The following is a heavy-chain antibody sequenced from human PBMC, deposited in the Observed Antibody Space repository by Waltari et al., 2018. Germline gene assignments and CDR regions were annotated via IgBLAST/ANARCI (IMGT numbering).Heavy chain of an antibody. J-gene: IGHJ6*03. CDR1: GYSISGGYY. CDR3: ARVEYDSSGYYHYYYYMDV. CDR2: VYHSGST. Sequence: QVQLQESGQGLVKPSETLSLTCAVSGYSISGGYYWGWIRQPPGKGLEWIGSVYHSGSTYYNPSLKSRVTISVDTSKNQFSLQLNSVTAADTAVYYCARVEYDSSGYYHYYYYMDVWGKGTTVTVSS. V-gene: IGHV4-38-2*01. D-gene: IGHD3-22*01.